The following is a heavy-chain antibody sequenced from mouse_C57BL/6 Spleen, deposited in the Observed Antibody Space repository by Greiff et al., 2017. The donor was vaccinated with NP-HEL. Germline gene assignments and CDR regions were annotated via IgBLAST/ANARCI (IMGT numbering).Heavy chain of an antibody. CDR1: GFTFSDYG. CDR2: ISSGSSTI. Sequence: DVKLVESGGGLVKPGGSLKLSCAASGFTFSDYGMHWVRQAPEKGLEWVAYISSGSSTIYYADTVKGRFTISRDNAKNTLFLQMTSLRSEDTAMYYCARRVYGSSSYFDYWGQGTTLTVSS. J-gene: IGHJ2*01. CDR3: ARRVYGSSSYFDY. D-gene: IGHD1-1*01. V-gene: IGHV5-17*01.